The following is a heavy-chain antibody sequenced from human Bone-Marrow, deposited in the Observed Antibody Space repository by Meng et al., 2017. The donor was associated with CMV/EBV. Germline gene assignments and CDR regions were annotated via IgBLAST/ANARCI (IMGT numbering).Heavy chain of an antibody. CDR2: ISYVGSNK. CDR1: GFTFSSYA. CDR3: ARDEDIVVVPDALFV. D-gene: IGHD2-2*01. Sequence: GGFLRLSFAASGFTFSSYAMHWVRQAPGKGLEWVAVISYVGSNKYYADTMKGRFTISRDNPKNTLYLQMNSLRAKNTAVYDCARDEDIVVVPDALFVWGQGTTVTVSS. J-gene: IGHJ6*02. V-gene: IGHV3-30*04.